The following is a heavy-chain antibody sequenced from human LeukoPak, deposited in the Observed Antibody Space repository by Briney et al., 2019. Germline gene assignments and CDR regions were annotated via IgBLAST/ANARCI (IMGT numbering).Heavy chain of an antibody. CDR3: ARVKYCSSTSCWGIDY. Sequence: SKTLSLTCTVSGGSISSHYWSWIRQPPGKGLEWIGYIYYSGSTNYNPSLKSRVTISADTSKNQFSLKLSSVTAADTAVYYCARVKYCSSTSCWGIDYWGQGTLVTVSS. J-gene: IGHJ4*02. CDR2: IYYSGST. V-gene: IGHV4-59*11. CDR1: GGSISSHY. D-gene: IGHD2-2*01.